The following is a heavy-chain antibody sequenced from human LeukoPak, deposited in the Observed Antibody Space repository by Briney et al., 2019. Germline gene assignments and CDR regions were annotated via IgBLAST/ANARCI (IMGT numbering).Heavy chain of an antibody. J-gene: IGHJ4*02. CDR1: GFTFSTYA. V-gene: IGHV3-30*04. CDR2: ISYDGSKK. D-gene: IGHD3-22*01. Sequence: GGSLRLSRAASGFTFSTYAMHWVRQAPGKGLEWMAVISYDGSKKYYADSVKGRFTISRDNFKNILYLQMNSLRAEDTAVYYCARGRVSRPMTPPDYWGQGTLVTVSS. CDR3: ARGRVSRPMTPPDY.